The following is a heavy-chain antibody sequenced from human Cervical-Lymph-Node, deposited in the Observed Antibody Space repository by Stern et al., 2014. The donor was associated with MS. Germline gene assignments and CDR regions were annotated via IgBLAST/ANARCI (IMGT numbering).Heavy chain of an antibody. J-gene: IGHJ4*02. Sequence: QVQLGQSGAEVKKPGASVKVSCKASGYTFTSYGISWVRQAPGQGLEWMGWISAYNGNTNYAQKLQGRVTMTTDTSTSTAYMELRSLRSDDTAVYYCARSLRDHYDFWSGYQSWGQGTLVTVSS. D-gene: IGHD3-3*01. CDR3: ARSLRDHYDFWSGYQS. CDR1: GYTFTSYG. V-gene: IGHV1-18*01. CDR2: ISAYNGNT.